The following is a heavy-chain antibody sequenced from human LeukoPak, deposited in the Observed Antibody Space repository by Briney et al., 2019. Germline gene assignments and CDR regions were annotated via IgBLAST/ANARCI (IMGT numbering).Heavy chain of an antibody. CDR2: IRSIGDR. CDR3: ARLYSSGRYANAFDI. J-gene: IGHJ3*02. V-gene: IGHV3-13*01. CDR1: GFTFGDYD. Sequence: GGSLRLSCAASGFTFGDYDMHWVRQATGKGLEWVSAIRSIGDRFYSGSVRGRFTISRENAKNTLYLEMNSLRVGDTAVYYCARLYSSGRYANAFDIWGQGTVVTVSS. D-gene: IGHD6-19*01.